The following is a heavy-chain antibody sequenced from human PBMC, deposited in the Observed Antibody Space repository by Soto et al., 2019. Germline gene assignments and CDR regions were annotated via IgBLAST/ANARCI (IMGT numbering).Heavy chain of an antibody. D-gene: IGHD3-10*01. CDR3: TRVPFTMVRGVMPWFDP. Sequence: GGSLRLSCTASGFTFGDYAMSWFRQAPGKGLEWVGFIRSKAYGGTTEYAASVKGRFTISRDDSKSIAYLQMNSLKTEDTAVYYCTRVPFTMVRGVMPWFDPWGQGTLVTVSS. J-gene: IGHJ5*02. CDR1: GFTFGDYA. CDR2: IRSKAYGGTT. V-gene: IGHV3-49*03.